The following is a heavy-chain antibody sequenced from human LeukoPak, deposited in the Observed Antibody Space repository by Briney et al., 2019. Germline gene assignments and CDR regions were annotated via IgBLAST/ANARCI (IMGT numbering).Heavy chain of an antibody. CDR2: INQDGSEK. CDR1: GFTFSSYW. J-gene: IGHJ6*03. CDR3: ASYPSSIAARGHYYYMDV. V-gene: IGHV3-7*01. D-gene: IGHD6-6*01. Sequence: GGSLRLSCAASGFTFSSYWMSWVRQAPGKGLEWVADINQDGSEKYYVDSVKGRFTISRDNAKNSLYLQMNRLRAKDTAVYYCASYPSSIAARGHYYYMDVWGKGTTVTVSS.